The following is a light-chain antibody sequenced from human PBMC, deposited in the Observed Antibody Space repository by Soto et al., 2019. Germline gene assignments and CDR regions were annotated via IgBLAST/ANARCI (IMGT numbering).Light chain of an antibody. J-gene: IGKJ1*01. Sequence: EIVLTQSPATLSLSPGERATLSYRASQSVSSYLAWYQQKPGQAPRLLIYDTSNRATGIPARFSGSGSGTDFTLTISSLEPEDFAVYYCQQRYSWPRTFGQGTKVEIK. V-gene: IGKV3-11*01. CDR1: QSVSSY. CDR3: QQRYSWPRT. CDR2: DTS.